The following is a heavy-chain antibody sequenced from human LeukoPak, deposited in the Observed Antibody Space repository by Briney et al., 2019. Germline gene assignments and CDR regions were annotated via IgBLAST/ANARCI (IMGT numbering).Heavy chain of an antibody. D-gene: IGHD1-14*01. V-gene: IGHV3-23*01. J-gene: IGHJ4*02. CDR3: ARGTTDLDY. CDR1: GFTLNNYA. Sequence: GGSLRLSCAASGFTLNNYAMNWVRQAPGKGLEWVSLISSSGDATYYADSVQGRFTISRDNSRNTLYLHIDSLRVENTATYYCARGTTDLDYWGQGTRVIVSS. CDR2: ISSSGDAT.